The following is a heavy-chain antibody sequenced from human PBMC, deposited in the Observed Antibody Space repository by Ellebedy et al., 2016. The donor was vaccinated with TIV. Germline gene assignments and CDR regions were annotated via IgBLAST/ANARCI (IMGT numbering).Heavy chain of an antibody. CDR1: GYTFTSYA. J-gene: IGHJ3*02. Sequence: ASVKVSXXASGYTFTSYAMHWVRQAPGQRLEWMGWINAGNGNTKYSQKFQGRVTITRDTSASTAYMELSSLRSEDTAVYYCARGWGLDAFDIWGQGTLVTVSS. V-gene: IGHV1-3*01. CDR3: ARGWGLDAFDI. D-gene: IGHD1-26*01. CDR2: INAGNGNT.